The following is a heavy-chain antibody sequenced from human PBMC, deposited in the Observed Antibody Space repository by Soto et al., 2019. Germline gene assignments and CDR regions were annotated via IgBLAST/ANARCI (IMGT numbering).Heavy chain of an antibody. CDR3: ARMVPGLICGAVTPFDY. Sequence: ASVKVSCKASGYTFTSYGISLVRQAPVQVLEWIVWISAYNCNTNYSQKLQGRVTITTDTSTITSYIELKILISDDTAVYYCARMVPGLICGAVTPFDYWGQGTLVTVSS. D-gene: IGHD3-3*01. V-gene: IGHV1-18*01. J-gene: IGHJ4*02. CDR1: GYTFTSYG. CDR2: ISAYNCNT.